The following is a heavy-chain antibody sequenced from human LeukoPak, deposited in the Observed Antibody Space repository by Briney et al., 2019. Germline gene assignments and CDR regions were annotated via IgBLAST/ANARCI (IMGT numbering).Heavy chain of an antibody. CDR3: ANDYADENWFDP. D-gene: IGHD4-17*01. Sequence: PSETLSLTCTVSGGSISSSSYYWGWIRQPPGKGLEWIGSIYYSGSTYYNPSLKSRVTISVDTSKNQFSLKLSSVTAADTAVYYCANDYADENWFDPWGQGTLVTVSS. J-gene: IGHJ5*02. CDR1: GGSISSSSYY. V-gene: IGHV4-39*01. CDR2: IYYSGST.